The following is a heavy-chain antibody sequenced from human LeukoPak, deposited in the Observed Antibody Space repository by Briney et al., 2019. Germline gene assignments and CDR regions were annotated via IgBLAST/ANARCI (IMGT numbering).Heavy chain of an antibody. J-gene: IGHJ4*02. V-gene: IGHV3-7*01. CDR1: GFTFSSYW. Sequence: PGRSLRLSCAASGFTFSSYWMSWVRQAPGKGLEWVATIKQDGSEKYYVDSVKGRFTISRDNAKNSLYLQMNSLRAEDTAVYYCARARDYGDYFDYWGQGTLVTVSS. CDR2: IKQDGSEK. D-gene: IGHD4-17*01. CDR3: ARARDYGDYFDY.